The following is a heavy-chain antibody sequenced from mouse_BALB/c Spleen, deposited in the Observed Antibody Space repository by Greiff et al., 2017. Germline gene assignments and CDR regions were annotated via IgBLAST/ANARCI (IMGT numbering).Heavy chain of an antibody. Sequence: VQLKESGAELVRSGASVKLSCTASGFNIKDYYMHWVKQRPEQGLEWIGWIDPENGDTEYAPKFQGKATMTADTSSNTAYLQLSSLTSEDTAVYYCNGAYYRYDGAMDYWGQGTSVTVSS. CDR2: IDPENGDT. V-gene: IGHV14-4*02. D-gene: IGHD2-14*01. J-gene: IGHJ4*01. CDR3: NGAYYRYDGAMDY. CDR1: GFNIKDYY.